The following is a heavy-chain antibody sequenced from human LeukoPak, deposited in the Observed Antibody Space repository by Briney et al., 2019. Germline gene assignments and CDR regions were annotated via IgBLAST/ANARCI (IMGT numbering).Heavy chain of an antibody. V-gene: IGHV3-7*03. Sequence: GGSLRLSCAASGFTFSSYAMHWVRQAPGKGLEWVASINHNGNVNYYVDSVKGRFTISRDNAKNSLYLQMSNLRAEDTAVYFCARGGGLDVWGQGATVTVSS. J-gene: IGHJ6*02. D-gene: IGHD3-16*01. CDR3: ARGGGLDV. CDR1: GFTFSSYA. CDR2: INHNGNVN.